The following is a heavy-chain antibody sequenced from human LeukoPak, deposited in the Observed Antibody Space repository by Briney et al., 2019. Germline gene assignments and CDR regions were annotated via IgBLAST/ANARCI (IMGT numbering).Heavy chain of an antibody. Sequence: SETLSLTCTVSGGTISSSSYYWGWSRQPPGKGLQWIGSIYYSGSNYYNPSLKSRVTISVDTSKNQFSLKLSSVTAADTAVYYCARLRAGYYNPYYFDYWGQGTLVTVSS. CDR1: GGTISSSSYY. V-gene: IGHV4-39*01. J-gene: IGHJ4*02. CDR2: IYYSGSN. D-gene: IGHD3-9*01. CDR3: ARLRAGYYNPYYFDY.